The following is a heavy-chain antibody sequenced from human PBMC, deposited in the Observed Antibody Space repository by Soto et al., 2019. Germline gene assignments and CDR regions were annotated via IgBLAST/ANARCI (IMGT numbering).Heavy chain of an antibody. D-gene: IGHD6-13*01. CDR1: GYTFTSYY. CDR2: ISAYNGNT. J-gene: IGHJ6*02. Sequence: SVKVSCKASGYTFTSYYMHWVRQAPGQGLEWMGWISAYNGNTNYAQKLQGRVTMTTDTSTSTAYMELRSLRSDDTAVYYCARSSSIAAAGTYYYYGMDVWGQGTTVTVSS. CDR3: ARSSSIAAAGTYYYYGMDV. V-gene: IGHV1-18*04.